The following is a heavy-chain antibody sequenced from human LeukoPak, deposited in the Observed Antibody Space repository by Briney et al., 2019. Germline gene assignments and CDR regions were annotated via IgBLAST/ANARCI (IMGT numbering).Heavy chain of an antibody. J-gene: IGHJ4*02. V-gene: IGHV3-30*04. CDR2: ISYDGSNK. CDR3: ARDLGPYGDYGDYFDY. Sequence: GRSLRLSCAASGFTFSSYAMHWVRQAPGKGLEWVAVISYDGSNKYYADSVKGRFTISRDNSKNTLYLQMNSLRAEDTAVYYFARDLGPYGDYGDYFDYWGQGTLVTVSS. CDR1: GFTFSSYA. D-gene: IGHD4-17*01.